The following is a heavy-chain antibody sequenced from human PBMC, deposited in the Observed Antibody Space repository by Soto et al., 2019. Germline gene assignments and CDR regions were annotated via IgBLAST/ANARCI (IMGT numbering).Heavy chain of an antibody. CDR1: GGTFSSYA. CDR2: IIPILGIA. Sequence: QVQLVQSGAEVKKPGSSVKVSCKASGGTFSSYAITWVRQSPGQGLEWMGRIIPILGIANYAQKFQGRVTITADKATRTAYMERSSRRSEDTAVYYCARESPSPTVTTLYDWFDPWGQGTLVTVSS. D-gene: IGHD4-17*01. V-gene: IGHV1-69*04. CDR3: ARESPSPTVTTLYDWFDP. J-gene: IGHJ5*02.